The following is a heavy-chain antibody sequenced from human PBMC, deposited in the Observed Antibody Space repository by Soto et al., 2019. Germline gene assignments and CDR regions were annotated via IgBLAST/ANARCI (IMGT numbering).Heavy chain of an antibody. J-gene: IGHJ4*02. CDR3: AREGRNYYDSSGQPDY. Sequence: GGSLRLSCAASGFTFSSYGMRWVRQAPGKGLEWVAVIWYDGSNKYYADSVKGRFTISRDNSKNTLYLQMNSLRAEDTAVYYCAREGRNYYDSSGQPDYWGQGTLVTVSS. D-gene: IGHD3-22*01. V-gene: IGHV3-33*01. CDR2: IWYDGSNK. CDR1: GFTFSSYG.